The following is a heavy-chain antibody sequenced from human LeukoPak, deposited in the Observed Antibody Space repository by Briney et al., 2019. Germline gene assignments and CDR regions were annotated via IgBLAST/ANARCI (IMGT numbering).Heavy chain of an antibody. Sequence: GSLRLSCAASGFTFSSYGMHWVRQPPGKGLEWIGEINHSGSTNYNPSLKSRVTISVDTSKNQFSLKLSSVTAADTAVYYCATVTMVRGVSYDYWGQGTLVTVSS. D-gene: IGHD3-10*01. CDR3: ATVTMVRGVSYDY. V-gene: IGHV4-34*01. J-gene: IGHJ4*02. CDR1: GFTFSSYG. CDR2: INHSGST.